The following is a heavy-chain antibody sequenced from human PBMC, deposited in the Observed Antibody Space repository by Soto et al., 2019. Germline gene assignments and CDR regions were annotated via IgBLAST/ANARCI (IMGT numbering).Heavy chain of an antibody. CDR1: GGSISIGGYS. V-gene: IGHV4-30-2*01. J-gene: IGHJ5*02. Sequence: PSETLSLTCAVSGGSISIGGYSWSCMRQPPGKGLEWIGHIYHSGSTYYNPSLKSRVTISVDRSKNQFSLKLSSVTAADTAVYYCARDQQNYDSLTGYSNWFDPWGQGTLVTVSS. D-gene: IGHD3-9*01. CDR2: IYHSGST. CDR3: ARDQQNYDSLTGYSNWFDP.